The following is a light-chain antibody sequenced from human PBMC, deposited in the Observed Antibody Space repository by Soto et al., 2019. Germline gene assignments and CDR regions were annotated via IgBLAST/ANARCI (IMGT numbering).Light chain of an antibody. J-gene: IGKJ2*01. CDR3: QQYGSSPYT. CDR2: GAS. V-gene: IGKV3-20*01. Sequence: EILLTQSPGTLSLSPGERATLSCRASQSVRNSYLAWYQQKPGQAPRLLIYGASGRGTGIPDGFSGSGSGTDFTLTISRLEPEDFAVYYCQQYGSSPYTFGQGTKLEI. CDR1: QSVRNSY.